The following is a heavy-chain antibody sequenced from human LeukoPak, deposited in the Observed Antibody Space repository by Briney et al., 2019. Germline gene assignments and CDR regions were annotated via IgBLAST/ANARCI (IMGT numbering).Heavy chain of an antibody. Sequence: SVKVSCKASGGTFSSYAISWVRQAPGQGLEWMGGIIPIFGTANYAQKFQGRVTITADKSTSTAYMELSSLRSDDTAVYYCARAGPLMVRGVIGVYNWFDPWGQGTLVTVSS. V-gene: IGHV1-69*06. J-gene: IGHJ5*02. CDR1: GGTFSSYA. CDR2: IIPIFGTA. D-gene: IGHD3-10*01. CDR3: ARAGPLMVRGVIGVYNWFDP.